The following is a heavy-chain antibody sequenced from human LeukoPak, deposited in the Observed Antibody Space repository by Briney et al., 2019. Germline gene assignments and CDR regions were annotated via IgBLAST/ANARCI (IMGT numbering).Heavy chain of an antibody. D-gene: IGHD6-13*01. J-gene: IGHJ6*03. Sequence: PGGSLRLSCAASGFTFSSYSMNWVRQAPGKGLEWVSYISSSSSTIYYADSVKGRFTISRDNAKNSLYLQMNSLRAEDTAVYYCAKDPGYSSSWSSGNYYYMDVWGKGTTVTVSS. CDR1: GFTFSSYS. V-gene: IGHV3-48*01. CDR2: ISSSSSTI. CDR3: AKDPGYSSSWSSGNYYYMDV.